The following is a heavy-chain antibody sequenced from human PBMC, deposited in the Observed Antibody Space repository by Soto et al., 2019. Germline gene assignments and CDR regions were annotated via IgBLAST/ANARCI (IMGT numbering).Heavy chain of an antibody. V-gene: IGHV4-4*07. CDR3: VASLAASGLNWLDP. Sequence: QLQLQESGPGLMKASETLSLTCIVSGGSISEKYWNWVRQPPGKGLEWIGLIFAKGHTDYNPSLKSRVTMSVDASKNQFSLRLTSMTAADTAVYYCVASLAASGLNWLDPWGRGTLVTVSS. CDR1: GGSISEKY. D-gene: IGHD6-13*01. J-gene: IGHJ5*02. CDR2: IFAKGHT.